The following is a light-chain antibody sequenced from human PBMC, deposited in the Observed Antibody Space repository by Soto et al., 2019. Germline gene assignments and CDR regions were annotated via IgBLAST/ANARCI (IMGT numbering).Light chain of an antibody. V-gene: IGKV1-5*03. Sequence: DIQMTQSPSTLSASVGDRVTITCRASQSISSWLAWYQQKPGKAPKVLIYKASSLESGVPSRFSGSGSGTEFTLSIRSLQPDDFATYYCQQYNSYPLTFGGGTKVEIK. CDR1: QSISSW. CDR3: QQYNSYPLT. CDR2: KAS. J-gene: IGKJ4*01.